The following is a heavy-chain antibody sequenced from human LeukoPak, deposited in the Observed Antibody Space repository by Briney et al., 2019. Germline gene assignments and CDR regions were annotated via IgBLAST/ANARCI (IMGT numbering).Heavy chain of an antibody. CDR1: GYTFTAFY. V-gene: IGHV1-2*02. CDR3: ARVPGGGYAGAFDF. J-gene: IGHJ3*01. CDR2: INPNSGGT. Sequence: ASVKVSCKASGYTFTAFYIHWVRQAPGQGLEGMGWINPNSGGTNYPQKFQGRVTMTRDTSISTAYMELSSLTSDDTAVYYCARVPGGGYAGAFDFWGQGTVVTVSS. D-gene: IGHD5-12*01.